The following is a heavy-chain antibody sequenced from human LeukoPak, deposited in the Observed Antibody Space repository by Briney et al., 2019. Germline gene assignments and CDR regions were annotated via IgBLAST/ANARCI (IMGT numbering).Heavy chain of an antibody. CDR2: IWYDGSNK. CDR3: AKEFPDAKVMDV. Sequence: PGGSLRLSCAASGFTFSSYCMHWVRQAPGKGLEWVAVIWYDGSNKYYAGSVRGRFTISRDNSKNTLYLQMNSLRAEDTAVYYCAKEFPDAKVMDVWGKGTTVTVSS. CDR1: GFTFSSYC. J-gene: IGHJ6*03. V-gene: IGHV3-33*06.